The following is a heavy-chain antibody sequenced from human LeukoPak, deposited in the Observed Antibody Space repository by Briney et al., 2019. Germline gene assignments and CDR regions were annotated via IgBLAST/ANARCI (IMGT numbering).Heavy chain of an antibody. CDR3: XXXXRSXAVAGWFDP. V-gene: IGHV3-48*02. Sequence: GGSLRLSCAASGFTFSSYSMTWVRQAPGKGLEWVSYISSSSSTIYYADSVKGRFTISRDNAKNSLYLQMNSLRDEDTAVYYXXXXXRSXAVAGWFDPWGQGTLVTVSS. CDR2: ISSSSSTI. J-gene: IGHJ5*02. CDR1: GFTFSSYS. D-gene: IGHD6-19*01.